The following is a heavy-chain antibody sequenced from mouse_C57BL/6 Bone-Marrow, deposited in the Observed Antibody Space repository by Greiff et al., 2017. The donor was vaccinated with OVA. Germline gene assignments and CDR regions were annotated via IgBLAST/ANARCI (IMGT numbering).Heavy chain of an antibody. CDR3: ARHEDSYYASYFDY. Sequence: QVQLQQSGPELVKPGASVKISCKASGYAFSSSWMNWVKQRPGKGLEWIGRIYPGDGDTNYNGKFKGTATLTADKSSSTAYMQLSSLTSEDSAVYFCARHEDSYYASYFDYWGQGTTLTVSS. D-gene: IGHD2-12*01. J-gene: IGHJ2*01. CDR2: IYPGDGDT. V-gene: IGHV1-82*01. CDR1: GYAFSSSW.